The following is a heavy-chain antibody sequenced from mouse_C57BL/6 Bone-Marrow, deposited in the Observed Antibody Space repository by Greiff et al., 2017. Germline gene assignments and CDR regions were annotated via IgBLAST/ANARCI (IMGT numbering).Heavy chain of an antibody. V-gene: IGHV5-9*01. CDR3: ARGYYYGSSLYFDY. CDR1: GFTFSSYT. CDR2: ISGGGGHT. Sequence: EVMLVESGGGLVKPGGSLKLSCAASGFTFSSYTMSLVRQTPEKRLAWVATISGGGGHTYSPDRVKGRFTISRDNAKNTLYLQMSSLRSEYTALYYCARGYYYGSSLYFDYWGQGTTLTVSS. J-gene: IGHJ2*01. D-gene: IGHD1-1*01.